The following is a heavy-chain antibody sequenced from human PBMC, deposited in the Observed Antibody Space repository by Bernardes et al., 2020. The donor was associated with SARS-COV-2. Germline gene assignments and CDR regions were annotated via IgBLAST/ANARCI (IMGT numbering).Heavy chain of an antibody. CDR1: GATLSSYS. V-gene: IGHV3-48*04. Sequence: GGSLRLSCAASGATLSSYSLNWVRQAPGAGLEWISYINSRSTTIYYADSVKGRFTISRDNAQDSLYLQMNNLRAEDTAIYYCVRAVGDYGNDAFDIWGQGTMVTVSS. J-gene: IGHJ3*02. CDR3: VRAVGDYGNDAFDI. CDR2: INSRSTTI. D-gene: IGHD3-10*01.